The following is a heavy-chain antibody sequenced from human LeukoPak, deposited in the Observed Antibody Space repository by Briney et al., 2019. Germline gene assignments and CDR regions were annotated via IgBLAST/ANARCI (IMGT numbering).Heavy chain of an antibody. Sequence: SGPTLVNPTETLTLTCTVSGFSLTDTRMGVTWIRQPPGQTLEWLAHIFSNDENSCSPSLRRRLSISKDTSKNQVVLSMTNMDPVDTGTYFCARIRDLWRGLDVWGQGTTVTVSS. CDR3: ARIRDLWRGLDV. V-gene: IGHV2-26*01. D-gene: IGHD3-10*01. CDR1: GFSLTDTRMG. CDR2: IFSNDEN. J-gene: IGHJ6*02.